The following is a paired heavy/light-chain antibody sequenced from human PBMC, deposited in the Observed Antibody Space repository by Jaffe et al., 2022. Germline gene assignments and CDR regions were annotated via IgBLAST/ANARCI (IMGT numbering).Light chain of an antibody. V-gene: IGLV8-61*01. CDR1: SGSVSSTNF. Sequence: QTVVTQEPSFSVSPGGIVTLTCGLSSGSVSSTNFPSWYQQTPGHAPRTLIYSTNTRSSGVPDRFSGSILGNKAALTITGAQADDESDYYCVIYMGSGISVFGGGTKLTVL. CDR2: STN. J-gene: IGLJ3*02. CDR3: VIYMGSGISV.
Heavy chain of an antibody. CDR1: GVTFSSYA. Sequence: EVNLLESGGDLVQPGGSLRLSCAASGVTFSSYAMTWVRQAPGKGLEWVSTISGNGGTTFYADSVKGRFTISRDNSKNTLYLQMNSLRAEDTAIYYCAKDVTVKYSRGIDYWGQGTLVTVSS. V-gene: IGHV3-23*01. D-gene: IGHD4-17*01. CDR3: AKDVTVKYSRGIDY. CDR2: ISGNGGTT. J-gene: IGHJ4*02.